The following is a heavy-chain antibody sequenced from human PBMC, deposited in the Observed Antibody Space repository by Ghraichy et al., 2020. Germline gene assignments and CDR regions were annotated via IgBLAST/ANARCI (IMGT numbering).Heavy chain of an antibody. J-gene: IGHJ3*02. CDR1: GGSISSSSYY. Sequence: ESLSLTCTVSGGSISSSSYYWGWIRQPPGKELEWIGSIYYSGSTYYNPSLKSRVTISVDTSKNQFSLKLSSVTAADTAVYYCARNFDWLLVVGRLDAFDIWGQGTMVTVSS. V-gene: IGHV4-39*01. CDR3: ARNFDWLLVVGRLDAFDI. D-gene: IGHD3-9*01. CDR2: IYYSGST.